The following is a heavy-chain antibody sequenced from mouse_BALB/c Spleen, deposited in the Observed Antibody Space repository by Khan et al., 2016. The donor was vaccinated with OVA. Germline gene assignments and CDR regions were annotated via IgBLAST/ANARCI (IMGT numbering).Heavy chain of an antibody. Sequence: EVQLVESGGGLVQPGGSRKLSCAASGFTFSNFGMHWVRQAPKKGLEWVAYMSSGSSTIYYVDTVKGRFTISRDNLKNILFLQMTSLRSEDTAMYYCARSGGNFHWYFDGWGAGSSVTGSS. V-gene: IGHV5-17*02. CDR3: ARSGGNFHWYFDG. J-gene: IGHJ1*01. CDR2: MSSGSSTI. D-gene: IGHD3-1*01. CDR1: GFTFSNFG.